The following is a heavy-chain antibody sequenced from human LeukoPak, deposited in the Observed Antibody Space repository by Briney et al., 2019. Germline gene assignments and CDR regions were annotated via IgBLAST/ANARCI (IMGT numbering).Heavy chain of an antibody. CDR1: GFTVSNNY. V-gene: IGHV3-53*01. J-gene: IGHJ4*02. D-gene: IGHD4-11*01. CDR3: ARTYRYSMYFDY. CDR2: LYSGGST. Sequence: PGGSLRLSCAASGFTVSNNYMSWVRQAPGKGLEWVSVLYSGGSTYYADSVKGRFTISRDNSKNTLYLQMNSLRAEDTAVYYCARTYRYSMYFDYWGQGTLVTVSS.